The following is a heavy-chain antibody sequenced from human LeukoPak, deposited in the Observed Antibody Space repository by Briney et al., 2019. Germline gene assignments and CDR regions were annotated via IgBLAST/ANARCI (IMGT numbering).Heavy chain of an antibody. Sequence: PETLSLTCAVYGGSFSGYYWSWIRQPPGKGLEWIGEINHSGSTNYNPSLKSRVTISVDTSKNQFSLKLSSVTAADTAVYYCARSSGWYRGYFDYWGQGTLVTVSS. CDR3: ARSSGWYRGYFDY. J-gene: IGHJ4*02. CDR1: GGSFSGYY. D-gene: IGHD6-19*01. V-gene: IGHV4-34*01. CDR2: INHSGST.